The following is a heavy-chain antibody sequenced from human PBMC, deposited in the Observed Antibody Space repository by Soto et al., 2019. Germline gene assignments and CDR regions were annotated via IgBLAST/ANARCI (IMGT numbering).Heavy chain of an antibody. V-gene: IGHV4-4*07. J-gene: IGHJ4*02. CDR2: IDTSGST. D-gene: IGHD3-3*01. Sequence: SETLSLTCTVSGGSISNYYCNWIRQPAGKGLEWIGRIDTSGSTNYNPSLKSRVTMSVDTSKQEFSLKLSSVTAADTALYYCARGGQDFWSGPFNYWGRGALVTVSS. CDR1: GGSISNYY. CDR3: ARGGQDFWSGPFNY.